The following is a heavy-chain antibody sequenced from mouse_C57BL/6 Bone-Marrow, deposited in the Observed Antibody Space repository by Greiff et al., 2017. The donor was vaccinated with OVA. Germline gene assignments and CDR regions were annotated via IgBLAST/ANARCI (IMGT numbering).Heavy chain of an antibody. D-gene: IGHD1-1*02. CDR2: ISGGGGNT. Sequence: EVKVEESGGGLVKPGGSLKLSCAASGFTFSSYTMSWVRQTPEKRLEWVATISGGGGNTYYPDSVKGRFTISRDNAKNTLYLQMSSLRSEDTALYYCARHPYYGWFADWGQGTLVTVSA. V-gene: IGHV5-9*01. CDR3: ARHPYYGWFAD. J-gene: IGHJ3*01. CDR1: GFTFSSYT.